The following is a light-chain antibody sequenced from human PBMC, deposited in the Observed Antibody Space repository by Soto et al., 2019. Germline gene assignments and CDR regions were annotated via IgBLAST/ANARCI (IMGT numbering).Light chain of an antibody. J-gene: IGKJ4*01. V-gene: IGKV3-15*01. Sequence: DIVMTQSPAILSVSPGERATLSCRASQSVETFLAWFQHKAGQAPRLLIFGASTRAAGVPARFSGGGSGTEFTLTIDSLRSEDFAVYFCQQYHAWTPGTFGGGTKVEIK. CDR1: QSVETF. CDR3: QQYHAWTPGT. CDR2: GAS.